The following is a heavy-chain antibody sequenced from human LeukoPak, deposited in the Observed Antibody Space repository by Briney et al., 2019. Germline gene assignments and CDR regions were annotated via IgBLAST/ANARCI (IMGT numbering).Heavy chain of an antibody. CDR3: ARDRIAAAGTLSFDY. CDR1: GGTFSSYA. V-gene: IGHV1-69*01. CDR2: IIPIFGTA. D-gene: IGHD6-13*01. J-gene: IGHJ4*02. Sequence: SVKVSCKASGGTFSSYAISWVRQAPGQGLEWMGGIIPIFGTANYAQKFQGRVTITADESTSTAYMELSSLRSEDTAVYYCARDRIAAAGTLSFDYWGQXXLXXVSX.